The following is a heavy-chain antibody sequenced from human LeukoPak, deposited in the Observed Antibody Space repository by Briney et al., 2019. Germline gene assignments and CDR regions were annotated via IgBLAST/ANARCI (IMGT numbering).Heavy chain of an antibody. Sequence: PSETLSLTCTVSGGSISTSNYYWGWIRQPPGKGLEWIGNIFYSGSTYYNPSLKSRVTISVDTSKNQFSLKLSSVTAADTAVYYCARDGDLVLSWFDPWGQGTLVTVSS. V-gene: IGHV4-39*07. D-gene: IGHD3-16*02. J-gene: IGHJ5*02. CDR3: ARDGDLVLSWFDP. CDR2: IFYSGST. CDR1: GGSISTSNYY.